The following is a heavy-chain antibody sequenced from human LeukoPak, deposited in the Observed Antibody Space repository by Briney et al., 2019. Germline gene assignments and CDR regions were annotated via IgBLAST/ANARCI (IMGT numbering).Heavy chain of an antibody. V-gene: IGHV3-48*01. CDR3: ARDRIGYSSSSGWYY. D-gene: IGHD6-6*01. Sequence: RSLRLSCAASGFTFSSYSMNWVRQAPGKGLEWVSYISSSSSTIYYADYVKGRFTISRDNAKNSLYLQMNSLRAEDTAVYYCARDRIGYSSSSGWYYWGQGTLVTVSS. CDR2: ISSSSSTI. J-gene: IGHJ4*02. CDR1: GFTFSSYS.